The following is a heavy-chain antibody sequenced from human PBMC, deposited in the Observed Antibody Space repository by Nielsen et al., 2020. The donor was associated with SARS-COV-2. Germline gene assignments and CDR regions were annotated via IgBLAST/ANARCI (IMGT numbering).Heavy chain of an antibody. D-gene: IGHD3-22*01. CDR3: AKEYYYDSSGYYRGGYFDY. CDR2: ISWNSGSI. Sequence: SLKISCAASGFTFDDYAMHWVRQAPGKGLEWVSGISWNSGSIGYADSVKGRFTISRDNAKNSLYLQMDSLRAEDTALYYCAKEYYYDSSGYYRGGYFDYWGQGTLVNVSS. CDR1: GFTFDDYA. J-gene: IGHJ4*02. V-gene: IGHV3-9*01.